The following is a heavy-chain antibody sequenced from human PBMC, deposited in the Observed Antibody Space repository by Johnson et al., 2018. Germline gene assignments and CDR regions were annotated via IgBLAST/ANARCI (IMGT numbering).Heavy chain of an antibody. CDR3: AREDWSRGNYYYYGMDG. Sequence: QVQLVESGAEVKKPGASVKVSCKASGYTFTSYDINWVRQATGQGLEWMGWMNPNSGNTGYAQKFQGRVTMTRNTSISTAYMELSSLRSEDTAVYYCAREDWSRGNYYYYGMDGWGQGTTVTVSS. CDR1: GYTFTSYD. D-gene: IGHD1-26*01. V-gene: IGHV1-8*01. CDR2: MNPNSGNT. J-gene: IGHJ6*02.